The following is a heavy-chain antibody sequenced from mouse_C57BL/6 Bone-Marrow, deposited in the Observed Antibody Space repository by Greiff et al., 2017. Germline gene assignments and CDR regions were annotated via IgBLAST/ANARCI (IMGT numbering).Heavy chain of an antibody. V-gene: IGHV1-9*01. D-gene: IGHD1-1*01. Sequence: QVQLQQSGAELMKPGASVKLSCKATGYTFTGYWIEWVKQRPGHGLEWIGEILPGSGSTNYNEKFKGKATFTADTSSNTAYMQLRSLTTEYSDIYYCAREEMRYYGLGDYWGQGTTLTVSS. J-gene: IGHJ2*01. CDR1: GYTFTGYW. CDR3: AREEMRYYGLGDY. CDR2: ILPGSGST.